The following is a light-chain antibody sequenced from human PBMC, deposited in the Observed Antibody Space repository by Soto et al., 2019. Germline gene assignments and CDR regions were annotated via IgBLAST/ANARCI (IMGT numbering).Light chain of an antibody. V-gene: IGKV3-20*01. CDR2: GAS. Sequence: EIVLTQSPGTLSLSPGERATLSCRASQSVSSSYLAWYQQKPGQAPRLLIYGASSRATGIPDRFSGSGSGTDFTLTISRLEPEDFAVYYCQQYGSSSLTLGQGTKVEIK. CDR1: QSVSSSY. CDR3: QQYGSSSLT. J-gene: IGKJ1*01.